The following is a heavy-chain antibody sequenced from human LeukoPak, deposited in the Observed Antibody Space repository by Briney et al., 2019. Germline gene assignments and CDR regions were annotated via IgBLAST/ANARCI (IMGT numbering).Heavy chain of an antibody. CDR3: ARAPTVYLAWFDL. V-gene: IGHV1-69*04. CDR2: IIPILGIA. CDR1: GGTFSSYA. Sequence: SVKVSCKASGGTFSSYAISWVRQAPGQGLEWMGRIIPILGIANYAQKFQGRVTITADKSTSTAYMELSSLRSEDTAVYYCARAPTVYLAWFDLWGQGTLVTVSS. D-gene: IGHD3-9*01. J-gene: IGHJ5*02.